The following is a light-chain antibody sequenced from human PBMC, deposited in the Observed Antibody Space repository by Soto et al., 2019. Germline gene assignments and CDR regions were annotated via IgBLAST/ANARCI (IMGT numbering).Light chain of an antibody. V-gene: IGKV1-5*01. Sequence: IQMTQSPSTLSASVGDRVTITCRASHNIERWMAWYQQKPGKAPSLLIFDASTLHSGVPSRFSGSGSGTDCTLTISSLQPDDFATYYCQQFAISTTFGQGTKVDIK. CDR1: HNIERW. J-gene: IGKJ1*01. CDR2: DAS. CDR3: QQFAISTT.